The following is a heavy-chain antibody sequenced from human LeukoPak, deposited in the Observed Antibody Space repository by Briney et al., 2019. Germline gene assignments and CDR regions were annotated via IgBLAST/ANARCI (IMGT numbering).Heavy chain of an antibody. CDR1: GGSISSYY. CDR2: IYYSGST. J-gene: IGHJ4*02. V-gene: IGHV4-59*01. Sequence: SETLSLTCTVSGGSISSYYWSWIRQPPGKGLEWIGYIYYSGSTNYNPSLKSRVTISVDTSKNQFSLKLSSVTAADTAVYYCARGATYYYDSSGYPIFDYWGQGTLVTVS. D-gene: IGHD3-22*01. CDR3: ARGATYYYDSSGYPIFDY.